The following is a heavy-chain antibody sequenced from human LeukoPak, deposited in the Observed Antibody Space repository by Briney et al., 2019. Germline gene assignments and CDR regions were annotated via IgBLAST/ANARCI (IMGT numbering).Heavy chain of an antibody. D-gene: IGHD3-22*01. J-gene: IGHJ4*02. Sequence: ASVKVSCKASGYAFTSYYIQWVRQAPGQGLECMGWINPNSGDTHFARNFQDTVTMTRDTSITTVYMSLTRLTSADTAVYDCARGPLINSRGRHAHFDFWGQGTGVTVSS. CDR1: GYAFTSYY. CDR2: INPNSGDT. CDR3: ARGPLINSRGRHAHFDF. V-gene: IGHV1-2*02.